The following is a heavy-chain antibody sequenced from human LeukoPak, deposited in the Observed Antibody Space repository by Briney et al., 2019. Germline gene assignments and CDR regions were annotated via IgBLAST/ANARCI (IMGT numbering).Heavy chain of an antibody. CDR1: GGSISSYY. CDR3: AREGSGSWAWYFDY. CDR2: IYYSGST. Sequence: PSETLSLTCTVSGGSISSYYWSWLRQPPGKGLEWIGYIYYSGSTNYNPSLKSRVTISVDTSKNQFSLKLSSVTAADTAVYYCAREGSGSWAWYFDYWGQGTLVTVSS. J-gene: IGHJ4*02. V-gene: IGHV4-59*01. D-gene: IGHD1-26*01.